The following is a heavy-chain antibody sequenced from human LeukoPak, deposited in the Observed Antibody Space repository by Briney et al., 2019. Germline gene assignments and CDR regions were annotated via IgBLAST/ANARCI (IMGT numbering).Heavy chain of an antibody. CDR2: ISGSGGST. CDR3: ATLPYYYDSSGSYYFDY. J-gene: IGHJ4*02. V-gene: IGHV3-23*01. CDR1: GFTFSSYA. D-gene: IGHD3-22*01. Sequence: PGGSLRLSCAASGFTFSSYAMSWVHQAPGKGLEWVSAISGSGGSTYYADSVKGRFTISRDNSKNTLYLQMNSLRVEDTAVYYCATLPYYYDSSGSYYFDYWGQGTLVTVSS.